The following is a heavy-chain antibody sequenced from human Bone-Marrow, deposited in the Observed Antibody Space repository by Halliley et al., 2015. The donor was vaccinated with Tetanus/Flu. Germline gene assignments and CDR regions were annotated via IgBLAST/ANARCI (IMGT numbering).Heavy chain of an antibody. J-gene: IGHJ6*02. CDR1: GLTFRSYW. D-gene: IGHD3-22*01. CDR3: AREKTAAVVIDYYYYGMDV. V-gene: IGHV3-7*01. CDR2: IKQDGSEK. Sequence: SLRLSCAASGLTFRSYWMSWVRQAPGKGLEWVANIKQDGSEKYYVDSVKGRSTISRDNAKNSLYLQMNSLRAEDTAVYYCAREKTAAVVIDYYYYGMDVWGQGTTVTVSS.